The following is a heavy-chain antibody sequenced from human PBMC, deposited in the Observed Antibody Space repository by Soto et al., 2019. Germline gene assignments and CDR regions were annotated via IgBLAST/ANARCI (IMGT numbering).Heavy chain of an antibody. CDR1: GFTFSTYT. D-gene: IGHD2-21*01. V-gene: IGHV3-64*01. CDR3: ARGTGLYCGGDCYPLDY. Sequence: GGSLRLSCAASGFTFSTYTMHWVRQAPGQGLEYVSGITSNGGSTYYANSVKGGFTISRDNSKNTLYLQMGSLRAEDMAFYYCARGTGLYCGGDCYPLDYWGQGTLVTVSS. J-gene: IGHJ4*02. CDR2: ITSNGGST.